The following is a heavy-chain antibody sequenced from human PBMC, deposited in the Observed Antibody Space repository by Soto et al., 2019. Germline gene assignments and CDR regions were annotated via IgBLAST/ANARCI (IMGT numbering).Heavy chain of an antibody. J-gene: IGHJ6*02. CDR2: IIPIFGTA. Sequence: ASVKVSCKASGGTFSSYAISWVRQAPGQGLEWMGGIIPIFGTANYAQKFQGRVTITADESTSTAYMELSSLRSEDTAVYYCARVVRGGIAAAGTEYYYGMDVWGQGTTVTVPS. CDR1: GGTFSSYA. V-gene: IGHV1-69*13. D-gene: IGHD6-13*01. CDR3: ARVVRGGIAAAGTEYYYGMDV.